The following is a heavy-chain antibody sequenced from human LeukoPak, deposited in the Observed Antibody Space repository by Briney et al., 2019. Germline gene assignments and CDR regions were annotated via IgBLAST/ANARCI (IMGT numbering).Heavy chain of an antibody. CDR2: KYYSLST. Sequence: PSETLSLTCDVSGGSINTCCYYWTWSPQPPGKGLEGIVYKYYSLSTNYNSSLSSRLTISLDSSKSQFYVGLISVTAADTAVYYCARGRSYGFDFDSWGPGTLVIVSS. D-gene: IGHD5-18*01. CDR1: GGSINTCCYY. CDR3: ARGRSYGFDFDS. J-gene: IGHJ4*02. V-gene: IGHV4-61*01.